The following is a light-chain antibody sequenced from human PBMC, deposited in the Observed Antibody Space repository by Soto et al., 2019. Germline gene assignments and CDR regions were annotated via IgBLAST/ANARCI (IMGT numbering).Light chain of an antibody. V-gene: IGLV2-14*03. J-gene: IGLJ2*01. CDR2: EVI. CDR3: SAYTHSNTVI. CDR1: SSDVAAYNF. Sequence: QSALTQPASVSGSPGQSITISCTGTSSDVAAYNFVSWYQQHPGEVPKLMIYEVIKRPSGISDRFSGSKSGNTASLTISGLQAEDEADYYFSAYTHSNTVIFGGGTKLTV.